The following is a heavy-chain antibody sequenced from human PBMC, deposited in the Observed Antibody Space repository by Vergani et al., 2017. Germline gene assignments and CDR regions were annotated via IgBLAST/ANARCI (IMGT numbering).Heavy chain of an antibody. D-gene: IGHD4-17*01. CDR1: GFTLSNYD. J-gene: IGHJ6*02. V-gene: IGHV3-30*02. CDR3: ARVGTTVTTLYYYYYGMDV. Sequence: QVQLVESGGGVVQRGGSLRLSCATSGFTLSNYDMQWIRQGPGKGLEFVAFIQFDGSNQYYADSVKGRFTLSRDFSKNTLYLQMNSLRTDDTATYYCARVGTTVTTLYYYYYGMDVWGQGTTVTVSS. CDR2: IQFDGSNQ.